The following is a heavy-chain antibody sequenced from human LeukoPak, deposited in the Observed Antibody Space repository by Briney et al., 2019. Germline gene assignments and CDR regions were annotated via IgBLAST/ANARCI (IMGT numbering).Heavy chain of an antibody. D-gene: IGHD1-26*01. CDR1: GGTFSSYA. CDR2: ISPNSGDT. Sequence: ASVKGSCKASGGTFSSYAISWVREAPGQGHEWMGWISPNSGDTDYAQKFQGRVIMTRDTSINTAYMELSRLRSDDTAVYYCARSPIGLGFFDYWGQGTLVTVSS. V-gene: IGHV1-2*02. CDR3: ARSPIGLGFFDY. J-gene: IGHJ4*02.